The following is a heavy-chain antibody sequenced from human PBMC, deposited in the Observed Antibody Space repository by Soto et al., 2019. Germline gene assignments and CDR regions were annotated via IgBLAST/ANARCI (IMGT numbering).Heavy chain of an antibody. V-gene: IGHV4-39*01. CDR1: GGSISSSSYY. CDR3: ARQGLNFDY. J-gene: IGHJ4*02. Sequence: SETLSLTCTVSGGSISSSSYYWGWIRQPPGKGLEWIGSIYYSGSTYYNPSLKSRVTISVDTSKNQFSLKLSSVTAADTAVYYCARQGLNFDYWGQGTLVTVSS. CDR2: IYYSGST.